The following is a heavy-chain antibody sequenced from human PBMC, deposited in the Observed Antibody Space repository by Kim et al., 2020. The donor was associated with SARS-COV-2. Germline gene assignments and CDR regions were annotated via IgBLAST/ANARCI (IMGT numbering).Heavy chain of an antibody. CDR3: ARCGSGSYYKAIWNWFDP. Sequence: SETLSLTCTVSGGSISSGGYYWSWIRQHPGKGLEWIGYIYYSGSTYYNPSLKSRVTISVDTSKNQFSLKLSSVTAADTAVYYCARCGSGSYYKAIWNWFDPWGLETLVTVSS. CDR2: IYYSGST. CDR1: GGSISSGGYY. D-gene: IGHD3-10*01. V-gene: IGHV4-31*03. J-gene: IGHJ5*02.